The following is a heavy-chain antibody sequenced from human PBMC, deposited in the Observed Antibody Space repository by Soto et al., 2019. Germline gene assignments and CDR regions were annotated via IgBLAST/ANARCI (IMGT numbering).Heavy chain of an antibody. CDR3: ARVFRAMVTYAYFDE. J-gene: IGHJ4*02. CDR2: IIPIFGTA. CDR1: GGTFSSYA. V-gene: IGHV1-69*13. Sequence: SVKVSCKASGGTFSSYAISWVRQAPGQGLEWMGGIIPIFGTANYAQKFQGRVTITADESTSTAYMELSSLRSEDTAVYYCARVFRAMVTYAYFDEWGQGTLVTVSS. D-gene: IGHD5-18*01.